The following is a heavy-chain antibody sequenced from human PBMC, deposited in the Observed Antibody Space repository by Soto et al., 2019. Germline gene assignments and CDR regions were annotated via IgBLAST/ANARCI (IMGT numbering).Heavy chain of an antibody. J-gene: IGHJ1*01. CDR3: AREGSGYNL. V-gene: IGHV1-69*13. D-gene: IGHD5-12*01. CDR1: AGSFSSFG. CDR2: IIPVFGRP. Sequence: SVKVSCKASAGSFSSFGISWVRQAPGQGLEWMGGIIPVFGRPNYAQRFRGRLTITADESTNTVYLELIGLRSEDTAVYYCAREGSGYNLWGQGTQVTGSS.